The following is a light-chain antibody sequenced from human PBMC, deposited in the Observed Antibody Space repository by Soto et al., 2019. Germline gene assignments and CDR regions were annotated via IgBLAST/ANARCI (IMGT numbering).Light chain of an antibody. CDR3: QQYDDLPIT. J-gene: IGKJ5*01. CDR2: DAF. V-gene: IGKV1-33*01. CDR1: QDINNY. Sequence: DVQMTQSPSSLAASVGDRVIITCQASQDINNYLNWYQQKPGKAPNLLIYDAFNLEAGVPSRFSGSASGTDFTFTISSLQPEDIATYYCQQYDDLPITFGQGTRLEIK.